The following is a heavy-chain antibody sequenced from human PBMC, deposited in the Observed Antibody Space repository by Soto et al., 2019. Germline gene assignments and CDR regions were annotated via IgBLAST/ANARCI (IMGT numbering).Heavy chain of an antibody. D-gene: IGHD5-18*01. CDR2: IYPGDSDT. CDR1: GYSFTSYW. CDR3: ARLRDTAMVTCGAFDI. V-gene: IGHV5-51*01. Sequence: PGESLKISCKGSGYSFTSYWIGWVRQMPGKGLEWMGIIYPGDSDTRYSPSFQGQVTISADKSISTAYLQWSSLKASDTAMYYCARLRDTAMVTCGAFDIWGQGTMVTVSS. J-gene: IGHJ3*02.